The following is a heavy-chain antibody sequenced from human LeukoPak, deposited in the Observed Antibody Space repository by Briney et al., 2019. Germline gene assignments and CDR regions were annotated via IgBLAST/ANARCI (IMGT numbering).Heavy chain of an antibody. D-gene: IGHD4-17*01. CDR3: AAEGDYGEDFDY. CDR1: GFTFSKHG. V-gene: IGHV3-23*01. CDR2: IRGSGGGT. Sequence: GGSLRLSCAASGFTFSKHGMSWVRQAPGRGLEWVSGIRGSGGGTYYADSVKGRFTISRDTSKNTLYLQMNSLRAEDTAVYYCAAEGDYGEDFDYWGQGTLVTVSS. J-gene: IGHJ4*02.